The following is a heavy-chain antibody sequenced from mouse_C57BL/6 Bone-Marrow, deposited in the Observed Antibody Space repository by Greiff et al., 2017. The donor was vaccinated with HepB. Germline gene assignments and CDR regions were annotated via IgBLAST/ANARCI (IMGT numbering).Heavy chain of an antibody. CDR3: AREPNRDHYAMDY. CDR2: IHPNSGST. CDR1: GYTFTSYW. D-gene: IGHD4-1*02. V-gene: IGHV1-64*01. Sequence: QVQLQQPGAELVKPGASVKLSCKASGYTFTSYWMHWVKQRPGQGLEWIGMIHPNSGSTNYNEKFKSKATLTVDKSSSTAYMQLSSLTSEDSAVYYCAREPNRDHYAMDYWGQGTSVTVSS. J-gene: IGHJ4*01.